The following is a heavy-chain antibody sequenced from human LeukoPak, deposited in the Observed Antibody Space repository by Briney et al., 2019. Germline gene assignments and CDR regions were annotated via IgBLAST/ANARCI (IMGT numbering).Heavy chain of an antibody. Sequence: GGSLRLSCAASGFTFSLYAMSWVRQAPGKGLEWVAAIGGTSVNTSYVDSVKGRFTISRDNAKNSLYLQMNSLRAEDTALYYCAKDYYGSGSYSGYFRHWGQGTLVTVSS. V-gene: IGHV3-23*01. CDR1: GFTFSLYA. J-gene: IGHJ1*01. D-gene: IGHD3-10*01. CDR3: AKDYYGSGSYSGYFRH. CDR2: IGGTSVNT.